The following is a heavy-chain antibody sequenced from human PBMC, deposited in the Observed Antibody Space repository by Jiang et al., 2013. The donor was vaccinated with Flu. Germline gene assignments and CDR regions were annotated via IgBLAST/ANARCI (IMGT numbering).Heavy chain of an antibody. V-gene: IGHV4-39*07. CDR3: ARGDIVSAELGYYYYGLDV. D-gene: IGHD5/OR15-5a*01. CDR2: LYYSGST. J-gene: IGHJ6*02. CDR1: GGSINSDDYY. Sequence: GSGLVKPSETLSLTCTVSGGSINSDDYYWGWIRQPPGKGLDWIGSLYYSGSTDYNPSLKSRVTISVDTSKNQFSLELDSVTAADTAVYYCARGDIVSAELGYYYYGLDVWGQGPRSASP.